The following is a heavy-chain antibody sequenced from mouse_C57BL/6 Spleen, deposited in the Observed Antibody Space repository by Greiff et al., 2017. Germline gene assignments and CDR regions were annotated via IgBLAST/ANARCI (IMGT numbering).Heavy chain of an antibody. CDR1: GYAFSSSW. CDR3: ARYTTVVAWGFDY. D-gene: IGHD1-1*01. J-gene: IGHJ2*01. CDR2: IYPGDGDT. Sequence: QVQLKQSGPELVKPGASVTISCKASGYAFSSSWMNWVKQRPGKGLEWLGRIYPGDGDTNYNGKIKGKATLTADKSSSTAYMQLSSLTSEDSAVYFCARYTTVVAWGFDYWGQGTTLTVSS. V-gene: IGHV1-82*01.